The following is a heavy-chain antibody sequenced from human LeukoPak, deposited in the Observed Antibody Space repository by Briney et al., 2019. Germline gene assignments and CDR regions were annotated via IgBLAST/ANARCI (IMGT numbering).Heavy chain of an antibody. Sequence: GGSLRLSCAASGFTFDDYGMSWVRHAPGKGLEWVSGINWNGDNTNYADSLKGRFTISRDNAKNSLYLQMNSLRAEDTALYYCARVSTHYDVLTGYHYYFDYWGQGPLVTVSS. CDR1: GFTFDDYG. D-gene: IGHD3-9*01. CDR2: INWNGDNT. V-gene: IGHV3-20*04. CDR3: ARVSTHYDVLTGYHYYFDY. J-gene: IGHJ4*02.